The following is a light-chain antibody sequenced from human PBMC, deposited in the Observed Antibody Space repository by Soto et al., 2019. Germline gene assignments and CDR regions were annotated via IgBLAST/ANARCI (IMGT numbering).Light chain of an antibody. CDR2: DVN. CDR1: SSDVGGYDY. V-gene: IGLV2-11*01. J-gene: IGLJ1*01. Sequence: QSVLAQPRSVSGSPGQSVTISCTGTSSDVGGYDYVSWYQHHPGKAPKVTIYDVNKRPSGVPDRFSGSKSGNTASLTISGLQADDEADYYCSSFVGPYTYVFGTGTKVTV. CDR3: SSFVGPYTYV.